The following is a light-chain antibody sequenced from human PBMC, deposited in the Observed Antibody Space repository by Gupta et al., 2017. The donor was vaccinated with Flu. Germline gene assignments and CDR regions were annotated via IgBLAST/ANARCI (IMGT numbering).Light chain of an antibody. J-gene: IGLJ3*02. V-gene: IGLV2-8*01. CDR1: SSDVGGYNH. CDR2: EVS. Sequence: QSALTQPPSASGSPGPSVTISCSGTSSDVGGYNHVSWYQQHPGNAPTLMIYEVSARTAGVADRFSGSKAGNTASLTVSGRKGEEEADYYGTADATGNKWVFGGGTKRTVL. CDR3: TADATGNKWV.